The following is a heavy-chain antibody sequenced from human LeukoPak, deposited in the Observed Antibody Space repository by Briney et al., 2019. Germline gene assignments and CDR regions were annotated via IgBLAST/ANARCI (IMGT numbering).Heavy chain of an antibody. CDR2: INHSGST. J-gene: IGHJ3*02. CDR3: ARGEIITMFGVPLDAFDI. Sequence: SETLSLTCAVYGGSFSGYYWSWIRQPPGKGLEWIGEINHSGSTNYNPSLKSRVTISVDTSKNQFSLKLSSVTAADTAVYYCARGEIITMFGVPLDAFDIWGQGTMVTVSS. V-gene: IGHV4-34*01. D-gene: IGHD3-10*02. CDR1: GGSFSGYY.